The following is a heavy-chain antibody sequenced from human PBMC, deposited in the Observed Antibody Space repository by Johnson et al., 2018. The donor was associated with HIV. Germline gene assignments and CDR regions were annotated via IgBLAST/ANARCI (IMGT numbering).Heavy chain of an antibody. J-gene: IGHJ3*02. CDR2: ISSSGSTI. D-gene: IGHD3-22*01. CDR3: ERDTYYYDSSGYLDAFDI. V-gene: IGHV3-11*04. Sequence: VQLVESGGGLVKPGGSLRLSCAASGFTFSDYYMSWIRQAPGKGLEWVSYISSSGSTIYYADSVKGRFTISRDNAKNSLYLQMNSLRAEDTAVYYCERDTYYYDSSGYLDAFDIWGQGTMVTVSS. CDR1: GFTFSDYY.